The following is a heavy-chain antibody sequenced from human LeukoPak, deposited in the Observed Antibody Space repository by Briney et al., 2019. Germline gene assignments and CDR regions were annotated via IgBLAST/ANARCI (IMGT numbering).Heavy chain of an antibody. J-gene: IGHJ4*02. Sequence: GGSLRLSCAASGFTFSSYGTHWVRQAPGKGLEWVAVISYDGSNKYYADSVKGRFTISRDNSKNTLYLQMNSLRAEDTAVYYCAKGLRIAVAGTSVYWGQRTLVTVSS. CDR2: ISYDGSNK. V-gene: IGHV3-30*18. CDR3: AKGLRIAVAGTSVY. CDR1: GFTFSSYG. D-gene: IGHD6-19*01.